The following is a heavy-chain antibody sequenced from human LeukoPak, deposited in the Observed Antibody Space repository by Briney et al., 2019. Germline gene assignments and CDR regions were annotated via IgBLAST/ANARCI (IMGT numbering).Heavy chain of an antibody. Sequence: GESLKISCKGSGYSFTSQWIGWVRQMPGKGLEWMGIIYPGDSDTRYSPSFQGHVTISADKSMSTAYLQWSSLKASDSAVYYCARPTSGSYLSSDSWGQGTLVTVSS. CDR1: GYSFTSQW. J-gene: IGHJ4*02. CDR2: IYPGDSDT. D-gene: IGHD3-10*01. V-gene: IGHV5-51*01. CDR3: ARPTSGSYLSSDS.